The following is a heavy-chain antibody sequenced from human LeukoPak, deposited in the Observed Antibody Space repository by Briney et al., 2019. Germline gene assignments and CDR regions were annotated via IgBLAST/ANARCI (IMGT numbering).Heavy chain of an antibody. CDR2: IYYSGST. CDR1: GGSISSYY. D-gene: IGHD2-15*01. V-gene: IGHV4-59*01. J-gene: IGHJ5*02. Sequence: SETLSLTCTVSGGSISSYYWSWIRQPPGKGLEWIGYIYYSGSTNYNPSLKSRVTISVDTSENQFSLKLSPVTAADTAVYYCAREARSGGSLRYDPWGQGTLVTVSS. CDR3: AREARSGGSLRYDP.